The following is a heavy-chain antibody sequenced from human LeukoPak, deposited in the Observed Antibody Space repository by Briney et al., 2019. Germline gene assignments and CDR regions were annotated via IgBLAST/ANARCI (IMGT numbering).Heavy chain of an antibody. V-gene: IGHV3-33*01. Sequence: GGSLRLSCAASGFTFSSYGMHWVRQAPGKGLEWVAVIWYDGSNKYYADSVKGRFTISRDNSKNTLYLQMNSLRAEDTAVYYCARGPNSNWSGLDFWGQGTLLTVSS. CDR1: GFTFSSYG. J-gene: IGHJ4*02. CDR2: IWYDGSNK. D-gene: IGHD6-6*01. CDR3: ARGPNSNWSGLDF.